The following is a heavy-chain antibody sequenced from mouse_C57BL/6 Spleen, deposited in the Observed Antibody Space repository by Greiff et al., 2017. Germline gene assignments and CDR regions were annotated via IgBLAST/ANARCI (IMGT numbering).Heavy chain of an antibody. D-gene: IGHD2-13*01. V-gene: IGHV1-53*01. CDR3: ARRGDYWYFDV. J-gene: IGHJ1*03. CDR1: GYTFTSYW. Sequence: QVQLQQPGTELVKPGASVKLSCKASGYTFTSYWMHWVKQRPGQGLEWIGNINPSNGGTNYNEKFKNKATLTVDKSASTADMPLSSLTSEYSAVYYCARRGDYWYFDVWGTGTTVTVSS. CDR2: INPSNGGT.